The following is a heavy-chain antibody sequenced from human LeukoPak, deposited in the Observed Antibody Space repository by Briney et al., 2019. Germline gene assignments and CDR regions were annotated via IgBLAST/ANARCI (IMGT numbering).Heavy chain of an antibody. J-gene: IGHJ5*02. Sequence: SGTLSLTCTVSGGSISSYYWSWIRQPPGKGLEWIGYIYYSGSTNYNPPLKSRVTISVDTSKNQFSLKLSSVTAADTAVYYCARGADLVDTAMAKSDWFDPWGQGTLVTVSS. CDR3: ARGADLVDTAMAKSDWFDP. CDR1: GGSISSYY. D-gene: IGHD5-18*01. V-gene: IGHV4-59*01. CDR2: IYYSGST.